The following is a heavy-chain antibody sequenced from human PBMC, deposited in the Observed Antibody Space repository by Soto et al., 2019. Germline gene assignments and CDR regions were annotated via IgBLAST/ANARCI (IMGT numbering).Heavy chain of an antibody. J-gene: IGHJ5*02. CDR2: ISGSSSNM. V-gene: IGHV3-21*01. CDR3: AKDPNYDFWSGYSGSGWFDP. CDR1: GFTFSSYS. Sequence: LRPSCAASGFTFSSYSMNWVRQTPGKGLEWVSSISGSSSNMYYADSVKGRFTISRDNAKNSLYLQMNSLRAEDTAVYYCAKDPNYDFWSGYSGSGWFDPWGQGTLVTVSS. D-gene: IGHD3-3*01.